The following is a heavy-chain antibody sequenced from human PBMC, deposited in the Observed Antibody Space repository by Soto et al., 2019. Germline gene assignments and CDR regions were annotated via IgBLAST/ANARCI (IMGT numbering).Heavy chain of an antibody. V-gene: IGHV4-39*01. J-gene: IGHJ4*02. Sequence: QLQLQESGPGLVKPSETLSLTCSVSGDSIRSNNYYWGWIRQPPGKGLEWIGSMYHSGNTYHNPSLTSRVTISVDTSKNQLSLNLRSVTAADTAVYYCARHRGPTGPNYWGQGTLVTVSS. CDR1: GDSIRSNNYY. CDR3: ARHRGPTGPNY. CDR2: MYHSGNT. D-gene: IGHD3-10*01.